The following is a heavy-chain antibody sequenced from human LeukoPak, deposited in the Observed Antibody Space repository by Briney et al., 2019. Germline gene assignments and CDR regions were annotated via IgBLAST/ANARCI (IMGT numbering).Heavy chain of an antibody. CDR2: ISAYNGNT. Sequence: GASGKVSCKASGYTFTSYGISWVRQAPGQGLEWMGWISAYNGNTNYAQKLQGRVTMTTDTSTSTAYMELRSLRSDDTAVYYCARAMRMSSWLPNAFDYWGQGTLVTVSS. CDR3: ARAMRMSSWLPNAFDY. J-gene: IGHJ4*02. D-gene: IGHD6-13*01. V-gene: IGHV1-18*01. CDR1: GYTFTSYG.